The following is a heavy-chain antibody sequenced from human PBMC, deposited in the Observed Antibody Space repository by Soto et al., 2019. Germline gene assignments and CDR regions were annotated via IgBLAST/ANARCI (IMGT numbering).Heavy chain of an antibody. Sequence: DVQLLESGGGLVQPGGSLRLSCAVSGVTFSSYSMNWVRQAPGKGLEWVSYIGSSSTYIYYADSVKGRFTISRDNAKNSLYLQMHSLRAEDTAVYYCATNVVATTRALDIWGQGTMVTVSS. V-gene: IGHV3-21*01. CDR1: GVTFSSYS. D-gene: IGHD1-1*01. J-gene: IGHJ3*02. CDR2: IGSSSTYI. CDR3: ATNVVATTRALDI.